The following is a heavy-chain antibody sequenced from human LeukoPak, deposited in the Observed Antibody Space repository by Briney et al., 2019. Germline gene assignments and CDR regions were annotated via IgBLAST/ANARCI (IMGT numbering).Heavy chain of an antibody. Sequence: GGSLRLSCAASGITVSTNYMSWVRQAPGKGLEWVSIIYSGGSTYYADSVKGRFTISRDNSKNTLYLQMNSLRAEDTAVYYCARDENYPPGDAFDIWGQGTMATVSS. D-gene: IGHD1-7*01. CDR2: IYSGGST. CDR1: GITVSTNY. J-gene: IGHJ3*02. V-gene: IGHV3-53*01. CDR3: ARDENYPPGDAFDI.